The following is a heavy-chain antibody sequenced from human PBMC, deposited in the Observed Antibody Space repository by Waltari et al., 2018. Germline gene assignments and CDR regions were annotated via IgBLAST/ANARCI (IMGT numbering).Heavy chain of an antibody. CDR1: GYAFTGYY. Sequence: QVHLVQSGAEVKKPGASVKVSCKASGYAFTGYYIQWVRRAHGQGLEWMGRINPNSGDTNYAQKFQGRVTLTRDTSINTAYMELRSLKSDDTAVYYCARDLGSDYGNRDYWGQGTLVTVPS. CDR2: INPNSGDT. D-gene: IGHD4-17*01. V-gene: IGHV1-2*06. CDR3: ARDLGSDYGNRDY. J-gene: IGHJ4*02.